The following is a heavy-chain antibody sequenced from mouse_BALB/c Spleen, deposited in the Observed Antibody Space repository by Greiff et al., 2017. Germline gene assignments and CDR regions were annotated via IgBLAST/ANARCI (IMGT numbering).Heavy chain of an antibody. V-gene: IGHV1-82*01. D-gene: IGHD2-14*01. CDR2: IYPGDGDT. J-gene: IGHJ2*01. Sequence: QVQLQQSGPELVKPGASVKISCKASGYAFSSSWMNWVKQRPGQGLEWIGRIYPGDGDTNYNGKFKGKATLTADKSSSTAYMQLSSLTSVDSAVYFCARRDRYDYFDYWGQGTTLTVSS. CDR3: ARRDRYDYFDY. CDR1: GYAFSSSW.